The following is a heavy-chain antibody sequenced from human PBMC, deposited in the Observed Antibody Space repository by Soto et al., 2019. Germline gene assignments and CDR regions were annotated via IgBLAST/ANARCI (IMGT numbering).Heavy chain of an antibody. CDR3: ASLPAPGYGPWMDV. CDR1: GGTFSSYT. D-gene: IGHD6-13*01. Sequence: QVQLVQSGAEVKKPGSSVKVSCKASGGTFSSYTISWVRQAPGQGLEWMGWIIPILGIANYAQKFQGRVTITADKSTSTAYMELSSLRSEDTAVYYCASLPAPGYGPWMDVWGKGTTVTVSS. V-gene: IGHV1-69*02. CDR2: IIPILGIA. J-gene: IGHJ6*04.